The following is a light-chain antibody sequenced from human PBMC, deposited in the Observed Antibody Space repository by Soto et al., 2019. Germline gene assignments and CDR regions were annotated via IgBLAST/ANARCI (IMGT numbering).Light chain of an antibody. CDR1: TGAVTSGYY. Sequence: QTVVTQEPSLTVSPGGTVTITCASSTGAVTSGYYPNWFQQKPGQAPRALIYSTSNKYSWTPARFSGSLLGGKAALTLSGVQPEDEAEYYCLLYYGGQLGVFGGGTKLTVL. CDR3: LLYYGGQLGV. V-gene: IGLV7-43*01. CDR2: STS. J-gene: IGLJ2*01.